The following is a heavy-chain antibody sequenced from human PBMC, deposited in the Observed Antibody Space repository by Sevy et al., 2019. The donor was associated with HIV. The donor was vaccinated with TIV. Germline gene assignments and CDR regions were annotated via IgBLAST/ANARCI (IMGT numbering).Heavy chain of an antibody. V-gene: IGHV3-23*01. J-gene: IGHJ4*02. CDR1: GFNFNIYS. CDR3: AREGCTRPHDH. D-gene: IGHD2-8*01. CDR2: LSFGCGRI. Sequence: GGSLRLSYVASGFNFNIYSMIWVRQAPGKGLEWVSTLSFGCGRINHADSVQGRFTMSRDDSKKTVYLEMNSLRAEDTAVYYCAREGCTRPHDHWGQGTLVTVSS.